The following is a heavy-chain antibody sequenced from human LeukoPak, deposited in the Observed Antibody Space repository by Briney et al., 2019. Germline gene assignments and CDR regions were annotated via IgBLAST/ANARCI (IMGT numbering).Heavy chain of an antibody. D-gene: IGHD3-22*01. V-gene: IGHV1-69*13. CDR3: ARRAIYYDSSGYYSYYFDY. Sequence: ASVKVSCKASGGTFGSYAISWVRQAPGQGLEWMGGIIPIFGTANYAQKFQGRVTITADESTSTAYMELSSLRSEDTAVYYCARRAIYYDSSGYYSYYFDYWGQGTLVTVSS. J-gene: IGHJ4*02. CDR1: GGTFGSYA. CDR2: IIPIFGTA.